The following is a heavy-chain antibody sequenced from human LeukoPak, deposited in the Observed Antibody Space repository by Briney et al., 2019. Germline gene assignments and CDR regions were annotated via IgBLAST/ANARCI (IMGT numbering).Heavy chain of an antibody. CDR1: GFTFSSYW. V-gene: IGHV3-7*01. CDR3: ARDKTLYSYDLWYFDL. Sequence: PGGSLRLSCAASGFTFSSYWMSWVRQAPGKGLEWVANIKQDGSEKYYVDSVKGRFTISRDNAKNSLYLQMNSLRAEDTAVYYCARDKTLYSYDLWYFDLWGRGTLVTVSS. CDR2: IKQDGSEK. D-gene: IGHD5-18*01. J-gene: IGHJ2*01.